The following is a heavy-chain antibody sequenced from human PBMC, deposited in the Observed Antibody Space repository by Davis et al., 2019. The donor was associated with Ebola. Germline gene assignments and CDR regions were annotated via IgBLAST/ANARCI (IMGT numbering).Heavy chain of an antibody. Sequence: SVKVSCKASGYTFTGYYMHWVRQAPGQGLEWMGWISAYNGNTNYAQKLQGRVTMTTDTSTSTAYMELRSLRSDDTAVYYCARDSLVRPFDYWGQGTLVTVSS. CDR1: GYTFTGYY. V-gene: IGHV1-18*04. D-gene: IGHD2-8*01. CDR2: ISAYNGNT. J-gene: IGHJ4*02. CDR3: ARDSLVRPFDY.